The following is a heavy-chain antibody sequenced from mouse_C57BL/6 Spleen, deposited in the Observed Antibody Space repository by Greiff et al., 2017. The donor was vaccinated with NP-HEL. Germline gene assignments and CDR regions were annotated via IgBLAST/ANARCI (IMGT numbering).Heavy chain of an antibody. CDR3: ARGDYDGDY. V-gene: IGHV3-6*01. Sequence: EVQLQESGPGLVKPSQSLSLTCSVTGYSITSGYYWNWIRQFPGNKLEWMGYISYDGSNNYNPSLKNRISITRDTSKNQFFLKLNSVTTEDTATYYCARGDYDGDYWGQGTSVTVSS. J-gene: IGHJ4*01. D-gene: IGHD2-4*01. CDR2: ISYDGSN. CDR1: GYSITSGYY.